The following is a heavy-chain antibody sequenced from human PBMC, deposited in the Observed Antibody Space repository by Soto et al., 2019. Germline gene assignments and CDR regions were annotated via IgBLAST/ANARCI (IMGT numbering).Heavy chain of an antibody. CDR1: GFTFSVYA. Sequence: EVQLLESGGGLVQPGGSLRLSCAASGFTFSVYAMSWVRQAQGKGLECVSGISGSGGSTSYADSVKGRFTISRVNSTNTLSLQLNSLSAEATAVYYCAKALYGGHDYWGPGTLVTVSS. V-gene: IGHV3-23*01. CDR3: AKALYGGHDY. D-gene: IGHD4-17*01. CDR2: ISGSGGST. J-gene: IGHJ4*02.